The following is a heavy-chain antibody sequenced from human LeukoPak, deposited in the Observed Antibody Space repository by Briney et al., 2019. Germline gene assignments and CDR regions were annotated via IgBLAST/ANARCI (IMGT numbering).Heavy chain of an antibody. J-gene: IGHJ6*03. CDR1: GGSISSSSYY. CDR3: ARDARWLVTGNDYYYYYYMDV. D-gene: IGHD6-19*01. CDR2: IYYSGST. V-gene: IGHV4-39*02. Sequence: SETLSLTCTVSGGSISSSSYYWGWIRQPPGKGLEWIGSIYYSGSTYYNPSLKSRVTISVDTSKNQFSLKLSSVTAADTAVYYCARDARWLVTGNDYYYYYYMDVWGKGTTVTVSS.